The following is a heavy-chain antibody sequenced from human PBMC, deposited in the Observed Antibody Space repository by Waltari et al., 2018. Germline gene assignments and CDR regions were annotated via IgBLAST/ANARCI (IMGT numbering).Heavy chain of an antibody. D-gene: IGHD5-12*01. CDR1: GYSFSHHH. CDR3: ARGGYSYGYGMDV. Sequence: QVQLVQSGAEVKNLGASVRVSCHASGYSFSHHHMHWVRQAPGQGLAWVGWISPNNGDTNYAQRFQGWVTMTSDSSISTAYMELNRLRSDDTAVYYCARGGYSYGYGMDVWGQGTTVIVSS. V-gene: IGHV1-2*04. J-gene: IGHJ6*02. CDR2: ISPNNGDT.